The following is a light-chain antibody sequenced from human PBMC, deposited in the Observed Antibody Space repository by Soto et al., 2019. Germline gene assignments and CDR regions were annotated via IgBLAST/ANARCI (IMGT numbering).Light chain of an antibody. CDR3: KSYAGGSTYV. Sequence: QSALTQPASVSGSPGQSITISCTGTGSDIGYFNYVSWYQQQPGKAPKLMIYEVDNRPSGVSLRFSGSNSGSTASLTISGLQAEDEADYYCKSYAGGSTYVFGTGTKRTVL. J-gene: IGLJ1*01. CDR2: EVD. CDR1: GSDIGYFNY. V-gene: IGLV2-14*01.